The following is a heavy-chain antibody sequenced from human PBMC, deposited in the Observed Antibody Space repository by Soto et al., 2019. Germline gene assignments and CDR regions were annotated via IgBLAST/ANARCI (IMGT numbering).Heavy chain of an antibody. CDR1: GYGFTTYG. CDR3: ARGRYGDY. J-gene: IGHJ4*02. Sequence: QVHLVQSGAEVKKPGASVKVSCKGSGYGFTTYGITWVRQAPGQGLEWMAWISAHNGNTNNAQKVQGRVTVTRDTSSSTANMELRSLRYDDTAVDYCARGRYGDYWGQGALVTVSS. V-gene: IGHV1-18*01. D-gene: IGHD1-1*01. CDR2: ISAHNGNT.